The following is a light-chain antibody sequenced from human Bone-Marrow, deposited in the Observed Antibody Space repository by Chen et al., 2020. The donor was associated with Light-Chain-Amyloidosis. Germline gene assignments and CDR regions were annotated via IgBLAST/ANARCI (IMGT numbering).Light chain of an antibody. V-gene: IGLV2-23*01. CDR2: EAK. J-gene: IGLJ3*02. Sequence: QSARTQPASVSGPPGQSITISCTGSSSEVGTYNLVSWYQHHPGKAPKLIIYEAKKRPSGVSNRFSGSRSGYTASLTISGLQAEDEADYYCCSYAGRGKMFGGGTKLTVL. CDR3: CSYAGRGKM. CDR1: SSEVGTYNL.